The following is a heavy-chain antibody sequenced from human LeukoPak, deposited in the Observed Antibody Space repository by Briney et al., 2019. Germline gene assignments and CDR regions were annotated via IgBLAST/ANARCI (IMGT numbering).Heavy chain of an antibody. CDR2: IRNDGSNK. J-gene: IGHJ3*02. CDR3: ARDWYENLDAFDI. V-gene: IGHV3-30*02. CDR1: GFTFSSYA. Sequence: GGSLRLSCAASGFTFSSYAMHWVRQAPGKGLEWVTFIRNDGSNKYYADSLKGRFTISRDNAKNTLYLQMNSLRAEDTAVYYCARDWYENLDAFDIWGQGTMVTVSS. D-gene: IGHD6-13*01.